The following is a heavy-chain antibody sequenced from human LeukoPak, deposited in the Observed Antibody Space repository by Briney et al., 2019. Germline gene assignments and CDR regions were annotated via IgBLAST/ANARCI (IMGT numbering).Heavy chain of an antibody. Sequence: PGGSLSPACAAPGPSVDDSASHSVRQAPGKGLEWVSLISGDGGSTFYADSVKGRFTISRDNSKNSLYLQMSSLRSEDTALYYCAREGDSTGWYQTWGQRTLVTVSS. CDR3: AREGDSTGWYQT. D-gene: IGHD6-19*01. CDR2: ISGDGGST. J-gene: IGHJ4*02. CDR1: GPSVDDSA. V-gene: IGHV3-43*02.